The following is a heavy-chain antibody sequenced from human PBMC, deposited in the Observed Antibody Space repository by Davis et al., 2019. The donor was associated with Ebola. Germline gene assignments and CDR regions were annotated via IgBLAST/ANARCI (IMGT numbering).Heavy chain of an antibody. D-gene: IGHD3-3*01. CDR1: GGSFSGYY. J-gene: IGHJ6*02. V-gene: IGHV4-34*01. CDR2: INHSRST. Sequence: MPGGSLRLSCAVYGGSFSGYYWSWIRQPPGKGLEWIGEINHSRSTNCNPSLKSRVTISVDTSKNQFSLKLSSVTAADTAVYYCAGVRRFLYHGMDVWGQGTTVTVSS. CDR3: AGVRRFLYHGMDV.